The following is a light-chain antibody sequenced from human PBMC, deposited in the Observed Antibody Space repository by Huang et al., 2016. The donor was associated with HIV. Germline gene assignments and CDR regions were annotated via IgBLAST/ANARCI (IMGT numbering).Light chain of an antibody. J-gene: IGKJ1*01. CDR1: QDIDNY. Sequence: DIQMTQSPSAMSASVGDRVTITCRASQDIDNYLAWFQQKPGKAPKRLIFAASNLQSGVPSRFSASGSGTEFTLTISSLQPEDSATYYCLQRKRHEASTFGQGTKVEIK. V-gene: IGKV1-17*03. CDR3: LQRKRHEAST. CDR2: AAS.